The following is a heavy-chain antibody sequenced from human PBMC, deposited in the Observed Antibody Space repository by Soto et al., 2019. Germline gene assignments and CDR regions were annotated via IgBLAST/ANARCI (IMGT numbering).Heavy chain of an antibody. Sequence: GGSLRLSCAASGFTFSSYWMSWVRQAPGKGLEWVANIKQDGSEKYYVDSVKGRFTISRDNAKNSLYLQMNSLRAEDTAVYYCARHSPFSIIAVAGMLFDIWGQGTMVTVSS. CDR1: GFTFSSYW. CDR2: IKQDGSEK. V-gene: IGHV3-7*01. CDR3: ARHSPFSIIAVAGMLFDI. J-gene: IGHJ3*02. D-gene: IGHD6-19*01.